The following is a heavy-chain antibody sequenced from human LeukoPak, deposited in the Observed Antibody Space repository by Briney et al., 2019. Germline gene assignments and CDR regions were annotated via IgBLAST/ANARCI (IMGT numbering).Heavy chain of an antibody. J-gene: IGHJ4*02. CDR1: GFTVSRNY. V-gene: IGHV3-66*01. CDR3: ARAGPSSSWHQFDY. D-gene: IGHD6-13*01. Sequence: TGGSLRLSCAASGFTVSRNYMSWVRQAPGKGLEWVSVIYSGGSTYYADSVKGRFTISRDNSKNTLYLQMNSLRAEDTAVYYCARAGPSSSWHQFDYWGQGTPVTVSS. CDR2: IYSGGST.